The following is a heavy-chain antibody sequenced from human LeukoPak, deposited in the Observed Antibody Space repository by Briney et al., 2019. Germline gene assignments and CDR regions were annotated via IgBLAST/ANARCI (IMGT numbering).Heavy chain of an antibody. CDR3: AKDLETINPTMD. J-gene: IGHJ4*02. D-gene: IGHD3-10*01. Sequence: PGGSLRLSCAASGFTFSSHAMSWVRQAPGKGLEWVSSIGGSGKNTFYADAVKGRLTISRDNSKDTLYLQMNSLRAEDTAVYYCAKDLETINPTMDWGQGTLVTVSS. V-gene: IGHV3-23*01. CDR1: GFTFSSHA. CDR2: IGGSGKNT.